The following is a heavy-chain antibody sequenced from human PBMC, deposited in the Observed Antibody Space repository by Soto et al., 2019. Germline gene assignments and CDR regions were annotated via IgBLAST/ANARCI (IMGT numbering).Heavy chain of an antibody. Sequence: EVQLVESGGGLVQPGGSLRLSCAASGFTVSTKYMSWVRQAPGKGLEWVSVIYDNGRTYYADSVKGRFTISRDNSKNTVSLQMNALRAEDTALYYCARSLIVGATAFDYLGQGTLVTVSS. CDR3: ARSLIVGATAFDY. V-gene: IGHV3-66*01. D-gene: IGHD1-26*01. J-gene: IGHJ4*02. CDR1: GFTVSTKY. CDR2: IYDNGRT.